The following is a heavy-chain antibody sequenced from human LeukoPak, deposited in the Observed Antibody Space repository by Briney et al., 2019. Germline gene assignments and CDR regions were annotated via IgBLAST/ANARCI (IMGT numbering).Heavy chain of an antibody. Sequence: GGSLRLSCAASGFTLSSYWMHWVRQAPGKGLVWGSRITGDGRTTSYADSVNGRFTISRDDAKNILYLQINSMRAADKAVYYCASYIYSGRGVDVWGKGTTVTVSS. CDR3: ASYIYSGRGVDV. CDR2: ITGDGRTT. J-gene: IGHJ6*04. CDR1: GFTLSSYW. D-gene: IGHD1-26*01. V-gene: IGHV3-74*01.